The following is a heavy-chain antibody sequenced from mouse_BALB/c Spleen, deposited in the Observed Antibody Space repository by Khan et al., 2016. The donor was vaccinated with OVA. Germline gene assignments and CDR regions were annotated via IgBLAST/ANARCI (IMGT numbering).Heavy chain of an antibody. CDR2: IDPANGNT. CDR1: GFNIKDTY. J-gene: IGHJ2*01. V-gene: IGHV14-3*02. CDR3: ARLDA. Sequence: VQLKQSGAELVKPGASVKLSCTASGFNIKDTYMHWVRQRPEQGLEWIGRIDPANGNTKYDPKFQGKATITADTSSNTAYLQPSSLTSEDTAVYYGARLDAWGQGTTLTVSS.